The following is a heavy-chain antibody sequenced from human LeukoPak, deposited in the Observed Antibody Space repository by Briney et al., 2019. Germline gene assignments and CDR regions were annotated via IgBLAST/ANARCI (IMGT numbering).Heavy chain of an antibody. CDR1: GFTVSSNY. CDR3: ARDPGEGYFDY. CDR2: IYSGGST. J-gene: IGHJ4*02. V-gene: IGHV3-66*01. Sequence: GGSPRLSCAASGFTVSSNYMSWVRQAPVKGLEWVSVIYSGGSTYYADSVKGRFTISRDNSKNTLYLQMNSLRAEDTAVYYCARDPGEGYFDYWGQGTLVTVSS.